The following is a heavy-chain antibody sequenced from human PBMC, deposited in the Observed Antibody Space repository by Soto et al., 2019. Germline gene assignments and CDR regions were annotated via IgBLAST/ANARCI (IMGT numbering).Heavy chain of an antibody. CDR1: GYSISSGYY. V-gene: IGHV4-38-2*02. CDR2: IYHSGST. D-gene: IGHD3-22*01. Sequence: SETLSLTCAVSGYSISSGYYWGWIRQPPGKGLEWIGSIYHSGSTYYNPSLKSRVTISVDTSKNQFSLKLSSVTAADTAVYYCARERVAYYYDSSGSQGWFDPWGQGTLVTVSS. CDR3: ARERVAYYYDSSGSQGWFDP. J-gene: IGHJ5*02.